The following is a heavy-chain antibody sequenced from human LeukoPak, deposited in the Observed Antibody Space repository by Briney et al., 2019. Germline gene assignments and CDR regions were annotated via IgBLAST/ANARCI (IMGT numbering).Heavy chain of an antibody. V-gene: IGHV4-4*08. Sequence: SETLSLTCSVSGGHIDSVYWNWIRQPPGKGLEWIGYIDNSGSTKYNPSLQSRITMSRETSKKPFSLKLTSVTAADTAMYYCASGAGWLIDYWGQGTLVSVSS. CDR3: ASGAGWLIDY. D-gene: IGHD6-19*01. CDR1: GGHIDSVY. CDR2: IDNSGST. J-gene: IGHJ4*02.